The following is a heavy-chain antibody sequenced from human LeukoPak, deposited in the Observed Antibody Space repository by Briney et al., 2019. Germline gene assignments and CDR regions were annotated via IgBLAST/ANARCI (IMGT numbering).Heavy chain of an antibody. V-gene: IGHV3-7*01. D-gene: IGHD3-3*01. Sequence: GGSLRLSCAASGFTFNTYWMSWVRQAPGKGLEWVANIKQDGSDKYYVDSVKGRFTLSRDNAKNSLYLQMNSLRAEDTAVYYCARGGSYDFWSAISYGLDVWGQGTTVTVSS. CDR1: GFTFNTYW. CDR2: IKQDGSDK. CDR3: ARGGSYDFWSAISYGLDV. J-gene: IGHJ6*02.